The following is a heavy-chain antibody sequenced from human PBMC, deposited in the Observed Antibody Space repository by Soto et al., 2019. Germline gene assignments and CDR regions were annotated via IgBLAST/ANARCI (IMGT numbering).Heavy chain of an antibody. CDR2: VSGSGGSV. CDR3: AKGSVVGADYSYGMDV. Sequence: PGGSLRLSCAAAVFTFSGYVMSWVRQSPGRGLEWVSAVSGSGGSVYYADSVRGRFTISRDNSKNTLYLQVNSLRAEDMAIYYCAKGSVVGADYSYGMDVWGQGTTVTVSS. CDR1: VFTFSGYV. J-gene: IGHJ6*02. D-gene: IGHD2-2*01. V-gene: IGHV3-23*01.